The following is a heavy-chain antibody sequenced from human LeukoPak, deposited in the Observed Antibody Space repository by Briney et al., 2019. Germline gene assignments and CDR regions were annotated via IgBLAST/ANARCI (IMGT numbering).Heavy chain of an antibody. V-gene: IGHV3-23*01. CDR2: VSGSGGST. CDR1: GFTFSSDW. D-gene: IGHD6-13*01. Sequence: GVLRLSCAASGFTFSSDWMTWVRQAPGKGMEWVSVVSGSGGSTYYADSVKGRFTISRDNSQNTVFLQMSSLRAEDTAVYYCAKVRYSSSSDFDYWGQGTLVTVSS. CDR3: AKVRYSSSSDFDY. J-gene: IGHJ4*02.